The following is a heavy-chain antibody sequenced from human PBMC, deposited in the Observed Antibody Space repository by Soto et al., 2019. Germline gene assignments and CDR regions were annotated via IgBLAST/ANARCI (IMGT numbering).Heavy chain of an antibody. J-gene: IGHJ5*02. CDR2: IYYSGST. D-gene: IGHD3-22*01. Sequence: PSETLSLTCTVSGGSISSGGYYWSWIRQHPGKGLEWIGYIYYSGSTYYNPSLKSRVTISVDTSKNQFSLKLSSVTAADTAVYYFARGYYYDSSGYYGSLFDPWGQGTLVTVSS. CDR1: GGSISSGGYY. CDR3: ARGYYYDSSGYYGSLFDP. V-gene: IGHV4-31*03.